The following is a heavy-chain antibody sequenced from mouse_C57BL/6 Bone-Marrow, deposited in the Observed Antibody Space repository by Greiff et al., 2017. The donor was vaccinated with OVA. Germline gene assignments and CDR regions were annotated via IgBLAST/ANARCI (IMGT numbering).Heavy chain of an antibody. CDR3: ASFYGLSYWYFDV. CDR2: IWSGGST. D-gene: IGHD1-1*01. Sequence: QVQLQQSGPGLVQPSQSLSITCTVSGFSLTSYGVHWVRQSPGKGLEWLGVIWSGGSTAYNAAFISRLSICTDNYKGQVFFKMNSLQADDTAIYYCASFYGLSYWYFDVWGTGTTVTVSS. CDR1: GFSLTSYG. J-gene: IGHJ1*03. V-gene: IGHV2-2*01.